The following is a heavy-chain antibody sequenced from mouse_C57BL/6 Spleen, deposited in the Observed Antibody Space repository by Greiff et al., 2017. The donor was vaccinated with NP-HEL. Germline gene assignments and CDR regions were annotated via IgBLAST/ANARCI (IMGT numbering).Heavy chain of an antibody. V-gene: IGHV1-15*01. J-gene: IGHJ3*01. CDR2: IDPATGGT. D-gene: IGHD1-1*01. CDR1: GYTFTDYE. Sequence: SGAELVRPGASVTLSCKASGYTFTDYEMHWVKQTPVHGLEWIGAIDPATGGTAYNQKFKGKAILTADKSSSTAYMELRSLTSEDSAVYYCTRGNYGSESPGWFAYWGQGTLVTVSA. CDR3: TRGNYGSESPGWFAY.